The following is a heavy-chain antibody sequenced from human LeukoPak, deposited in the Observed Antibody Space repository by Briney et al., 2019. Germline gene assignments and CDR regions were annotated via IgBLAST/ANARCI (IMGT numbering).Heavy chain of an antibody. CDR2: IYYSGST. Sequence: SETLSLTCTVSGGSISSGGYYWSWIRQHPGKGLEWIGYIYYSGSTYYNPSLKSRVTISVDTSKNQFSLKLSSVTAADTAVYYCARGLGWLSIFLWWFDPWGQGTLVTVSS. CDR1: GGSISSGGYY. V-gene: IGHV4-31*03. D-gene: IGHD3-3*01. J-gene: IGHJ5*02. CDR3: ARGLGWLSIFLWWFDP.